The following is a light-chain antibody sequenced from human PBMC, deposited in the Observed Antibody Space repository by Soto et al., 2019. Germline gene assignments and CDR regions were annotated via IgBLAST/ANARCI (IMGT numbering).Light chain of an antibody. J-gene: IGLJ1*01. Sequence: QSVLAQPASVSGSPGQSITISCTGTSSDIGAYDYVSWYQQHPGKAPKLMIYEVTNRPSGVSSRFSASKSGDTASLTISGLQAEGEADYYCSSYTGSNTLYVFGTGTKVTVL. CDR3: SSYTGSNTLYV. V-gene: IGLV2-14*01. CDR2: EVT. CDR1: SSDIGAYDY.